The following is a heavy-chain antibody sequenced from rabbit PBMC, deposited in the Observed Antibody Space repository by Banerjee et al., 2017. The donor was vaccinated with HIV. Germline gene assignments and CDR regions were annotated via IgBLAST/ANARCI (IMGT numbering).Heavy chain of an antibody. D-gene: IGHD6-1*01. J-gene: IGHJ4*01. CDR2: IYPGNGVT. CDR3: ATDIHGYGGFNL. Sequence: VRQAPGKGLEWIASIYPGNGVTYYANWAKGRFTISKTSSTTVDLQMTGLTGADTATYFCATDIHGYGGFNLWGPGTLVTVS. V-gene: IGHV1S40*01.